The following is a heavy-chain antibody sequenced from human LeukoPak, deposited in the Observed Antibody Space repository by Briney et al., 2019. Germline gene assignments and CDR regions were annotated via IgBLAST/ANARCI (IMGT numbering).Heavy chain of an antibody. J-gene: IGHJ3*02. Sequence: GGSLRLSCEASGLTFDNYWMSWVRQAPGKGLEWVANIKQDGSEKYYVDSVKGRFTISRDNAKNSLFLQMNSLGAEDTAVYYCAVYSSGWYNTFDIWGQGTMVTVSS. CDR2: IKQDGSEK. CDR3: AVYSSGWYNTFDI. V-gene: IGHV3-7*01. CDR1: GLTFDNYW. D-gene: IGHD6-19*01.